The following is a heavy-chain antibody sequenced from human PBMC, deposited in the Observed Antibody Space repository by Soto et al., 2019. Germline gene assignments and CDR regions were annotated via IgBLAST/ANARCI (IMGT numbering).Heavy chain of an antibody. V-gene: IGHV4-59*12. CDR2: IHYSGRT. Sequence: SETLSLTCSVSNGSISGFYWTCIRQPPGKILEWIGYIHYSGRTDYNPSLTSRATMSVDTSKSQFSLNLKSITAADTAVYYCVRVGVGIGNHFDSWGRGTLVTVSS. J-gene: IGHJ4*02. CDR1: NGSISGFY. CDR3: VRVGVGIGNHFDS. D-gene: IGHD1-26*01.